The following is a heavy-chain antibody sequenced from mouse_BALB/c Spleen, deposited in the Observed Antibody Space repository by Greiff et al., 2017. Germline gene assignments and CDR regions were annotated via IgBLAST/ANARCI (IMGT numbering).Heavy chain of an antibody. CDR1: GFTFSSYA. CDR3: AREDGITTVVARGAMDY. J-gene: IGHJ4*01. CDR2: ISSGGST. V-gene: IGHV5-6-5*01. D-gene: IGHD1-1*01. Sequence: EVQLVESGGGLVKPGGSLKLSCAASGFTFSSYAMSWVRQTPEKRLEWVASISSGGSTYYPDSVKGRFTISRDNARNILYLQMSSLRSEDTAMYYCAREDGITTVVARGAMDYWGQGTSVTVSS.